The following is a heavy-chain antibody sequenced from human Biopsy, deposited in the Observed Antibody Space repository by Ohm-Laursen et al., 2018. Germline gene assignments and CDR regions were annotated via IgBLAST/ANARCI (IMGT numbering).Heavy chain of an antibody. J-gene: IGHJ3*02. CDR1: GGSVGSGSYY. V-gene: IGHV4-61*01. CDR2: IYYSGST. CDR3: AGRPWPNAFDI. D-gene: IGHD5-12*01. Sequence: TLSLTCTVSGGSVGSGSYYWSWIRQPPGKGLEWIGYIYYSGSTNYNPSLKSRVTISVDTSRNQFSLKLSSVTAADTAVYYCAGRPWPNAFDIWGQGTMVTVSS.